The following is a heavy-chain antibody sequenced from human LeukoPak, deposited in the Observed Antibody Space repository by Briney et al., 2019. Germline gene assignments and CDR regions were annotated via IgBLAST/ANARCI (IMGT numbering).Heavy chain of an antibody. CDR3: ARVCGGSCYYYYGMDV. J-gene: IGHJ6*02. V-gene: IGHV1-2*02. D-gene: IGHD2-15*01. CDR1: GYTFTGYY. CDR2: INPNSGGT. Sequence: ASVKVSCKASGYTFTGYYMHWVRQAPGQGLEWMGSINPNSGGTNYAQKFQGRVTMTRDTSISTAYMELSRLRSDDTAVYYCARVCGGSCYYYYGMDVWGQGTTVTVSS.